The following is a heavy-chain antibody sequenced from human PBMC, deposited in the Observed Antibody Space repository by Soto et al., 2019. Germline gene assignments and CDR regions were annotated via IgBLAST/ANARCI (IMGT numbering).Heavy chain of an antibody. CDR3: AKVGIGMFSHKHHFDH. V-gene: IGHV3-30*18. CDR1: GFTFSNYG. D-gene: IGHD2-2*03. J-gene: IGHJ4*02. CDR2: VSYDATSK. Sequence: QVQLVESGGGVVQPGRSLRLSCAASGFTFSNYGMHWVRQAPGKGLEWVAAVSYDATSKNHADSVQGRFTISRDNSTNTLYLQMNNLRAEDTAVYYCAKVGIGMFSHKHHFDHWGQGTQVTVSS.